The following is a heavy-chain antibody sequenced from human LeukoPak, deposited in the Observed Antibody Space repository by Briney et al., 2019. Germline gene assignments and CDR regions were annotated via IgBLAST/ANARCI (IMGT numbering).Heavy chain of an antibody. CDR3: ARSPGSGSYPADY. D-gene: IGHD3-10*01. J-gene: IGHJ4*02. Sequence: HPGGSLRLSCAASGFTFSSYGMHWVRQAPGKGLEWVAVIWYDGSNKYYADSVKGRFTISRDNSKNTLYLQMNSLRAEDTAVYYCARSPGSGSYPADYWGQGTLVTVSS. CDR1: GFTFSSYG. CDR2: IWYDGSNK. V-gene: IGHV3-33*01.